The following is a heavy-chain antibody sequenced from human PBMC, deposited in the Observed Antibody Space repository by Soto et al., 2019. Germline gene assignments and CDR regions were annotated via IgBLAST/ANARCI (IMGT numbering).Heavy chain of an antibody. J-gene: IGHJ6*02. CDR1: GGSFSGYY. V-gene: IGHV4-34*01. CDR3: ARGRKGERKNYDFWSGYYPGYYYYGMDV. Sequence: LSLTCAVYGGSFSGYYWSWIRQPPGKGLEWIGEINHSGSTNYNPSLKSRVTISVDTSKNQFSLKLSSVTAADTAVYYCARGRKGERKNYDFWSGYYPGYYYYGMDVWGQGTTVTVSS. CDR2: INHSGST. D-gene: IGHD3-3*01.